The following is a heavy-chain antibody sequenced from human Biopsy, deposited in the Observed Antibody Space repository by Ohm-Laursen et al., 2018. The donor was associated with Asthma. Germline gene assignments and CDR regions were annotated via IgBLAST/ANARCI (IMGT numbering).Heavy chain of an antibody. V-gene: IGHV4-31*03. D-gene: IGHD3-22*01. Sequence: PSETLSLTCTVSGDSINSYYWTWIRQHPGKGLEWIGFIYYSGSTYYNPSLKSRVSISIDTSKNQFSLKLSSVTAADMAVYYCARAQDYYDSRGYYRSFDYWGQGTLVTVSS. J-gene: IGHJ4*02. CDR3: ARAQDYYDSRGYYRSFDY. CDR2: IYYSGST. CDR1: GDSINSYY.